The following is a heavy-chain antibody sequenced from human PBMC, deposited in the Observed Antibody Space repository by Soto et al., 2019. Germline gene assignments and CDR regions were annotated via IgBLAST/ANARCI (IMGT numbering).Heavy chain of an antibody. CDR1: GYTFIDHY. Sequence: ASVKVSCKASGYTFIDHYVHWMRQAPGQGLEWMGWINPKNGDTKYAQKFQGRVTMTRDTSISTHYVELSRLRSDDTAVYYCARDLNPYYGPVSLHVFFDYWGQGTLVTVSS. D-gene: IGHD3-10*01. CDR2: INPKNGDT. V-gene: IGHV1-2*02. J-gene: IGHJ4*02. CDR3: ARDLNPYYGPVSLHVFFDY.